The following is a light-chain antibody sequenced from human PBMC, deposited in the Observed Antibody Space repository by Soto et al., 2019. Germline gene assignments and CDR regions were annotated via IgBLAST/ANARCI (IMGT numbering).Light chain of an antibody. Sequence: QSVLTQPASVSGSPRQSITISCTGASSDVGGYTYVSWYQQHPGKAPKLMIYEVNNRPSGVSNRFSGSKSGNTASLTISGLQAEDEADYYCSSYAGSNNFGVFGTGTKVTVL. CDR2: EVN. J-gene: IGLJ1*01. CDR1: SSDVGGYTY. V-gene: IGLV2-14*01. CDR3: SSYAGSNNFGV.